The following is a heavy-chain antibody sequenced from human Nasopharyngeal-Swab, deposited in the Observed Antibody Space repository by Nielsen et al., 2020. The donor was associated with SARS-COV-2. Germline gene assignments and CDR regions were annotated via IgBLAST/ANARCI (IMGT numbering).Heavy chain of an antibody. V-gene: IGHV3-23*01. CDR1: GFTFSNYA. J-gene: IGHJ3*02. Sequence: GESLKISCAASGFTFSNYAMNWVRQAPGKGLEWVSGMSAGVGRALYADSVKGRFTISKDISKNTLYLQMNSLRAEDTAVYYCAKEACSGRSCKSDAFDMWGLGTMVTVSS. CDR3: AKEACSGRSCKSDAFDM. D-gene: IGHD2-15*01. CDR2: MSAGVGRA.